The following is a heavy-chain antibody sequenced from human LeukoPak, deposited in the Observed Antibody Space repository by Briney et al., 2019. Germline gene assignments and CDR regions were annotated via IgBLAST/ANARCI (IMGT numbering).Heavy chain of an antibody. Sequence: PGGSLRLSCAASGFTFSSYSMNWVRQAPGKGLEWVSSISSSSSYIYYADSVKGRFTISRDNAKNSLYLQMNSLRAEDTAVYYCARAVYVKGTLGFDYWGQGTLVTVSS. D-gene: IGHD3-16*01. CDR1: GFTFSSYS. CDR3: ARAVYVKGTLGFDY. CDR2: ISSSSSYI. V-gene: IGHV3-21*01. J-gene: IGHJ4*02.